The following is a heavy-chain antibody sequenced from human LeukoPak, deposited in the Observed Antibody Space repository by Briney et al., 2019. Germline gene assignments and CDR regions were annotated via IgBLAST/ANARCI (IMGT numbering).Heavy chain of an antibody. V-gene: IGHV3-21*01. D-gene: IGHD3-9*01. CDR3: ARRLTIDYDILTGYYYYYYMDV. CDR1: GFTFSSYS. CDR2: ISSSSSYI. Sequence: PGGSLRRSCAASGFTFSSYSMNWVRQAPGKGLEWVSSISSSSSYIYYADSVKGRFTISRDNAKNSLYLQMNSLRAEDTAVYYCARRLTIDYDILTGYYYYYYMDVWGKGTAVTVSS. J-gene: IGHJ6*03.